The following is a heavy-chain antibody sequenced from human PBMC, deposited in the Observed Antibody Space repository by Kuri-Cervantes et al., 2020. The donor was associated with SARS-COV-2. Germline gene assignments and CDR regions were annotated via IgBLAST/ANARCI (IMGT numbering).Heavy chain of an antibody. CDR3: ARGAYYDFWSGYTKPINDAFDI. V-gene: IGHV4-34*01. D-gene: IGHD3-3*01. CDR2: INHSGGT. J-gene: IGHJ3*02. Sequence: ESLKISCAVYGGSFSGYYWSWIRQPPGKGLEWIGEINHSGGTNYNPSLKSRVTISVDTSKNQFSLKLSSATAADTAVYYCARGAYYDFWSGYTKPINDAFDIWGQGTMVTVSS. CDR1: GGSFSGYY.